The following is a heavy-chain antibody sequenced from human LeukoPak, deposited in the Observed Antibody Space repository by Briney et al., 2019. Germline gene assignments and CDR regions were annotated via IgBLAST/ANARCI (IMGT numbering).Heavy chain of an antibody. V-gene: IGHV4-30-4*01. CDR2: IYYSGST. Sequence: SQTLSLTCTVSGGSIRSGDYYWSWIRQPPGKGLEWIGYIYYSGSTYYNPPLKSRVTISVDTSKNQFSLKLSSVTAADTAVYYCARGWTYYYDSSGYYYGVWGQGTLVTVSS. D-gene: IGHD3-22*01. CDR3: ARGWTYYYDSSGYYYGV. J-gene: IGHJ4*02. CDR1: GGSIRSGDYY.